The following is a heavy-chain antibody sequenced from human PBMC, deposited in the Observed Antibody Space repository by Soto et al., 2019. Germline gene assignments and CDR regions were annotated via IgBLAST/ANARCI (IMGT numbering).Heavy chain of an antibody. V-gene: IGHV1-46*02. CDR1: GYTFNSYY. J-gene: IGHJ4*02. Sequence: VQLVQSGAEVKKPGASVKISCKASGYTFNSYYMHWVRQAPGQGLEWMGVINPSGDSAGYAQKFQGRVTMTRDTSTSTSYMDLSGLRSDDTAVYYCARVGSFEVVAATDYFDHWGQGTLITVSS. CDR2: INPSGDSA. CDR3: ARVGSFEVVAATDYFDH. D-gene: IGHD6-19*01.